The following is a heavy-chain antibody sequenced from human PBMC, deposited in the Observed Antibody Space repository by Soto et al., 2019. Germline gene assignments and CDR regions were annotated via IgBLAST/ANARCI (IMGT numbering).Heavy chain of an antibody. J-gene: IGHJ6*03. D-gene: IGHD2-2*01. CDR1: GGSISSSSYY. CDR3: ARHLPGSYCSSTSCYAYYYMDV. V-gene: IGHV4-39*01. Sequence: PSETLSLTCTVSGGSISSSSYYWGWIRQPPGKGLEWIGSIYYSGSTYYNPSLKSRVTISVDTPKNQFSLKLSSVTAADTAVYYCARHLPGSYCSSTSCYAYYYMDVWGKGTTVTVSS. CDR2: IYYSGST.